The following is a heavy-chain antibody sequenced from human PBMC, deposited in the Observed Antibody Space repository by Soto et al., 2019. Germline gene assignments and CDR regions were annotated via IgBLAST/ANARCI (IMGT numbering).Heavy chain of an antibody. J-gene: IGHJ4*02. CDR3: ARGSSSSWYVY. CDR2: ISYSGST. Sequence: SETLSLTCTVSGGSIGGYYWSWIRQPPGKGLQWIGYISYSGSTNYNPSLKSRVTISVDTSKNQFSLKPSSATAADTAVYYCARGSSSSWYVYWGQGTLVTVSS. V-gene: IGHV4-59*01. CDR1: GGSIGGYY. D-gene: IGHD6-13*01.